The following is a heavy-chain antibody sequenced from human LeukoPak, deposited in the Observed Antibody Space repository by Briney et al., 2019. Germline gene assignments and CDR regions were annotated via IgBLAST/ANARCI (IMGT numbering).Heavy chain of an antibody. J-gene: IGHJ6*02. CDR3: ARVPRYCIITTCYQRGLDV. D-gene: IGHD2-2*01. CDR2: INHVGST. CDR1: GGSFSGFY. Sequence: PSETLSLTCAVYGGSFSGFYWTWIRQPPGKGLEWIGEINHVGSTNYNPSLKSRVTISVDTSKNQFSLKLSSVTAADTAVYYCARVPRYCIITTCYQRGLDVWGQGTTVTVSS. V-gene: IGHV4-34*01.